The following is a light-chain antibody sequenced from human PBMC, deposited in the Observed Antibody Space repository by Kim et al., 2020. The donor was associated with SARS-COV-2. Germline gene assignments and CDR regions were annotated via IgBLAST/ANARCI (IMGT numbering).Light chain of an antibody. CDR1: NSDVGAYNY. CDR3: SSYTSSIAVL. CDR2: DVN. Sequence: QSALTQPASVSGSPGQSITISCTGTNSDVGAYNYVSWYQHHPGRVPKLILYDVNKRPSGVSDRFSGSQSGNTASLTISGLQAGDEADYYCSSYTSSIAVLFGGGTQLTVL. J-gene: IGLJ3*02. V-gene: IGLV2-14*03.